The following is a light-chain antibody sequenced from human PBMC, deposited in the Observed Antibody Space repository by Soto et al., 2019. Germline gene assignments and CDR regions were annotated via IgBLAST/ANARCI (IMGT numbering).Light chain of an antibody. CDR3: HQYHSLPPYT. J-gene: IGKJ2*01. V-gene: IGKV3-15*01. CDR1: QSISIN. Sequence: EIVMTQSPATLSVSPGERATLSCRASQSISINLAWYQQKLGQAPRLLIYGASTRATDIPARFSGSGSGTEFTLTISSLQSEDYAIYYCHQYHSLPPYTFVQGTKVDIK. CDR2: GAS.